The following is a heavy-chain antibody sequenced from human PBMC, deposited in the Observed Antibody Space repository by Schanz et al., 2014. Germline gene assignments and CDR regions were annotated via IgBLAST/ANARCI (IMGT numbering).Heavy chain of an antibody. CDR3: AKDGPGGSGSYSADGGMDV. CDR2: ISSASSTR. Sequence: EVQLVESGGGLVQPGGSLRLSCAASGFTFSSYSMNWVRQAPGKGLEWVSYISSASSTRNYADSVKGRFTISRDNSKSTLYLQMNSLRAEDTAVYYCAKDGPGGSGSYSADGGMDVWGQGTTVTVSS. V-gene: IGHV3-48*01. D-gene: IGHD3-10*01. J-gene: IGHJ6*02. CDR1: GFTFSSYS.